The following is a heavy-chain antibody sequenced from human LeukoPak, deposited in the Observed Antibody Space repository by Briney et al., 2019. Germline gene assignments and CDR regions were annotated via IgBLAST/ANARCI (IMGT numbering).Heavy chain of an antibody. CDR3: ARDGVEYYDSSGYYYFDY. J-gene: IGHJ4*02. D-gene: IGHD3-22*01. CDR2: IYSGGST. CDR1: GFTVSSNY. Sequence: PGGSLRLSCAASGFTVSSNYMSWVRQAPGKGLEWVSVIYSGGSTYYADSVKGRFTISRDNSKNTLYLQMNSLRAEDTAVYYCARDGVEYYDSSGYYYFDYWGQGTLVTVSS. V-gene: IGHV3-53*01.